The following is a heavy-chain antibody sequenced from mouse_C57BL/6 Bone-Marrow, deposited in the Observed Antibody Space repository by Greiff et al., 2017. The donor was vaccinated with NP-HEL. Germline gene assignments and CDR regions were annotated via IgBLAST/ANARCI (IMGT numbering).Heavy chain of an antibody. CDR1: GFTFSDYY. V-gene: IGHV5-12*01. Sequence: EVQLMESGGGLVQPGGSLKLSCAASGFTFSDYYMYWVRQTPEKRLEWVAYISNGGGSTYYPDTVKGRFTISRDNAKNTLYLQMSRLKSEDTAMYYCARTYYGNYVYYAMDYWGQGTSVTVSS. CDR2: ISNGGGST. CDR3: ARTYYGNYVYYAMDY. D-gene: IGHD2-10*01. J-gene: IGHJ4*01.